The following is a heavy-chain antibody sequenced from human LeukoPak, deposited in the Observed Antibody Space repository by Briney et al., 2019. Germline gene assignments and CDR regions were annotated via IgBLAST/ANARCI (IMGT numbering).Heavy chain of an antibody. CDR3: ATGAGVFDY. D-gene: IGHD1-14*01. CDR1: GGSIRNWC. J-gene: IGHJ4*02. CDR2: ICLSADI. V-gene: IGHV4-4*07. Sequence: KPSETLSLTCSVSGGSIRNWCWNWIRQPAGKRLERIGSICLSADINYKPSLKSRLTMSPDMSNNEISLKLTSVTAADTAVCYCATGAGVFDYWGRGILVTVSS.